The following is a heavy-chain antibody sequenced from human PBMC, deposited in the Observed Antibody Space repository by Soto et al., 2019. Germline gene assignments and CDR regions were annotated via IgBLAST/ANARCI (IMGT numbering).Heavy chain of an antibody. CDR3: TRSRVRFLEWLSRSTSSGMDV. CDR1: GFTFSGSA. CDR2: IRSKANSYAT. J-gene: IGHJ6*02. D-gene: IGHD3-3*01. V-gene: IGHV3-73*01. Sequence: GSMGLWCAASGFTFSGSAMHGVRQESGKGLEWVGRIRSKANSYATAYAASVKGRFTISRDDSKNTAYLQMNSLKTEDTAVYYCTRSRVRFLEWLSRSTSSGMDVWGQGTTVTVSS.